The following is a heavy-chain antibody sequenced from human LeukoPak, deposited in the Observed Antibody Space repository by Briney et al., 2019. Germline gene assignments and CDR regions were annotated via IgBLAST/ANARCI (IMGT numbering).Heavy chain of an antibody. J-gene: IGHJ4*02. D-gene: IGHD4-17*01. CDR2: IKDDGSST. CDR3: ARASTTVPNLLDH. V-gene: IGHV3-74*01. Sequence: GGSLRLSCAASGFTFSTYWMHWVRQAPGKGLVWVARIKDDGSSTIYADSVKGRFTISRDNSKNTLYLQTSSLRAEDTAVYYCARASTTVPNLLDHWGRGTLVTVSS. CDR1: GFTFSTYW.